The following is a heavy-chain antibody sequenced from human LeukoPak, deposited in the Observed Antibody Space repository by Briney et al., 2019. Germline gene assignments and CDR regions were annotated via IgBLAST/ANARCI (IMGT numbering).Heavy chain of an antibody. Sequence: ASVKVSCKASGYTFTGYYMHWVRQAPGQGPEWMGWINPNSGGTNYAQKFQGRVTMTRDTSISTAYMELSRLRSDDSAVYYCARAAVATGSTETFDPWGQGTLVTVSS. CDR1: GYTFTGYY. V-gene: IGHV1-2*02. D-gene: IGHD4-4*01. CDR2: INPNSGGT. CDR3: ARAAVATGSTETFDP. J-gene: IGHJ5*02.